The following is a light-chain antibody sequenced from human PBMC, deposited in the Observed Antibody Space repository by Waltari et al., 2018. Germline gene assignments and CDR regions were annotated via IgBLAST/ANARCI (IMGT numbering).Light chain of an antibody. CDR3: QSYDRSLSGSGV. CDR1: SSNIGAGYD. CDR2: GNS. V-gene: IGLV1-40*01. Sequence: QSVLTQPPSVSGAPGQRVTIPCTGSSSNIGAGYDVHWYQQLPGTAPKLLIYGNSNRPSGVPDRFSGSKSGTSASLAITGLQAEDEADYYCQSYDRSLSGSGVFGGGTKLTVL. J-gene: IGLJ3*02.